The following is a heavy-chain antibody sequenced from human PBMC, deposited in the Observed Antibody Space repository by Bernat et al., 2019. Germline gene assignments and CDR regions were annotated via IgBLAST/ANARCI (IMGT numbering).Heavy chain of an antibody. D-gene: IGHD3-22*01. J-gene: IGHJ3*02. V-gene: IGHV3-30-3*01. CDR2: ISYDGSNK. CDR1: GFTFSSYA. Sequence: QVQLVESGGGVVQPGRSLRLSCAASGFTFSSYAMRWVRQAPGKGLEWVAVISYDGSNKYYADSVKGRFTISRDNSKNTLYLQMNSLRAEDTAVYYCARSHHSSGYLDAFDIWGQGTMVTVSS. CDR3: ARSHHSSGYLDAFDI.